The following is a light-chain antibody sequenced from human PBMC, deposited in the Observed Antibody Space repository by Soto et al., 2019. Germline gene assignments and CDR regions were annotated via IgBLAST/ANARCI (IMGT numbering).Light chain of an antibody. J-gene: IGKJ4*01. V-gene: IGKV1-33*01. CDR2: DAA. CDR3: QQYDDLPT. Sequence: DIQMTQSPSSLSASVGDRVTIACQASQDISNYLNWYQQRPGKAPKLLIYDAANLQTGVPSRFSGSGSGTDFTFTISSLQPEDSATYFCQQYDDLPTFGGGTKVEI. CDR1: QDISNY.